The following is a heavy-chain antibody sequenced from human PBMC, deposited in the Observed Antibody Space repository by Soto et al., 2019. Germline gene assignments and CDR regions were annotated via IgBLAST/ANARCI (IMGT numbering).Heavy chain of an antibody. Sequence: EVQVVESGGGLVQPGGSLRLSCAASGFTVSNNYMSWVRHAPGKGLEWMSVIFSDGSTYYADSVKGRFTITRDNSENTLYLQINSLKAEDTAVYYCARDPFQVFGYWGQGTLVTVSS. V-gene: IGHV3-66*01. CDR3: ARDPFQVFGY. J-gene: IGHJ4*02. CDR2: IFSDGST. CDR1: GFTVSNNY.